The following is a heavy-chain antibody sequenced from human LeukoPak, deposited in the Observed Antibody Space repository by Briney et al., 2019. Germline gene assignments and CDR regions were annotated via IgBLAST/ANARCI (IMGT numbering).Heavy chain of an antibody. V-gene: IGHV4-39*01. Sequence: SETLSLTCTVSGGSISSYYWGWLRQPPGKGLEWMGHIYYSGCTYYSPSLKSRVTISVDTSKNLFSLKLSSVTAADTAVYYCARHLFSGGWYHVDSWGQGTLVTVSS. D-gene: IGHD6-19*01. CDR1: GGSISSYY. J-gene: IGHJ4*02. CDR3: ARHLFSGGWYHVDS. CDR2: IYYSGCT.